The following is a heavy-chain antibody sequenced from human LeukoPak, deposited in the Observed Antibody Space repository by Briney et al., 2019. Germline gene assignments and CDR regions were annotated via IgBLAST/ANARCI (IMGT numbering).Heavy chain of an antibody. CDR3: AKSPSYGSGKGLDY. CDR2: ISSSGANT. J-gene: IGHJ4*02. CDR1: GFTFSSKA. D-gene: IGHD3-10*01. Sequence: GGSLRLSCVVSGFTFSSKAMSWVRQAPGKGLEWVSTISSSGANTYYADSVKGRFTISRDNSKNTLYLQMNSLRAEDTAVYYCAKSPSYGSGKGLDYWGQGTLVTVSS. V-gene: IGHV3-23*01.